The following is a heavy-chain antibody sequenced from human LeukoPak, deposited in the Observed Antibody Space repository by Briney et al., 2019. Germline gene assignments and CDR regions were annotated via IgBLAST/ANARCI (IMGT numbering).Heavy chain of an antibody. J-gene: IGHJ4*02. V-gene: IGHV2-5*02. CDR2: ICRDDDK. CDR1: GFSLSTSGVN. CDR3: APRRQGSSWDY. D-gene: IGHD6-6*01. Sequence: SGPTLVNPTQTLTLTCTFSGFSLSTSGVNVGWFRQPPGKALEWLALICRDDDKRFSPSLKTRLTITEDTSKNQVVLTVTNMDPVDTATYYCAPRRQGSSWDYWGQGTLVTVSS.